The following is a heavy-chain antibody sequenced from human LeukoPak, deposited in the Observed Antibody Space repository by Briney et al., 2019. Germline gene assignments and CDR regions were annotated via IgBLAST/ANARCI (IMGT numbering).Heavy chain of an antibody. CDR2: MYYSGST. D-gene: IGHD5-18*01. CDR3: ARKGGLWLRAPFDY. V-gene: IGHV4-39*01. J-gene: IGHJ4*02. Sequence: PSETLSLTCTVSGGSISTSSYDWGWIRQPPGKGLEWIGSMYYSGSTYYNPSLQSRVTISVDTSKNQFSLRLTSVTAADTAVYYCARKGGLWLRAPFDYWGQGTLVTVSS. CDR1: GGSISTSSYD.